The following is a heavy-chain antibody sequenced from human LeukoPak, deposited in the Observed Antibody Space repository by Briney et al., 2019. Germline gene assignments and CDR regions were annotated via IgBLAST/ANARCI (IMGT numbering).Heavy chain of an antibody. CDR3: ARSPAIAAAGTQKYYYYYGMDV. CDR1: GYSFTSYW. CDR2: IYPGDSDT. V-gene: IGHV5-51*01. D-gene: IGHD6-13*01. Sequence: GESLKISCQGSGYSFTSYWIGWVRQMPGKGLEWMGIIYPGDSDTRYSPSFQGQVTISADKSISTAYLQWSSLKASDTAMYYCARSPAIAAAGTQKYYYYYGMDVWGQGTTVTVSS. J-gene: IGHJ6*02.